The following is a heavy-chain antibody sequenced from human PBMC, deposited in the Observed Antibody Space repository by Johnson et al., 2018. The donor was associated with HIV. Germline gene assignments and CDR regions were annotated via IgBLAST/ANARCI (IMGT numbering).Heavy chain of an antibody. Sequence: VQLVESGGGVVRPGGSLRLSCAASGFTFDYYGMTWVRQAPGKGLEWVSGVNWNGGSTGYADSVKGRFTISRDNAKNSLYRQMNSLGAADTALYYCARGGYWNSASCYRGNAVDIWGQGTMVTVSS. CDR1: GFTFDYYG. CDR3: ARGGYWNSASCYRGNAVDI. CDR2: VNWNGGST. D-gene: IGHD2-2*01. J-gene: IGHJ3*02. V-gene: IGHV3-20*04.